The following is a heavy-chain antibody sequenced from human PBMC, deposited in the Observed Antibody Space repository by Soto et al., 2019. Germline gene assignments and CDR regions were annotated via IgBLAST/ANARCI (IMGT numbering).Heavy chain of an antibody. V-gene: IGHV4-39*01. CDR2: IYYSGST. D-gene: IGHD1-26*01. Sequence: QLQLQESGPGLVKPSETLSLTCTVSGGSISSSSYYWGWIRQPPGKGLEWIGSIYYSGSTYYNPSLKSRVTISVDTSKNQFSLKLSSVTAADTAVYYCARFGGATIQNYWGQGTLVTVSS. J-gene: IGHJ4*02. CDR1: GGSISSSSYY. CDR3: ARFGGATIQNY.